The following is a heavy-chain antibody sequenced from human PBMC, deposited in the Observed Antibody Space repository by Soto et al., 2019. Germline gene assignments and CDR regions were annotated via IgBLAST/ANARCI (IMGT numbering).Heavy chain of an antibody. CDR3: TIGAGWTTDY. CDR2: IHHSGST. CDR1: AGSISSNY. J-gene: IGHJ4*02. Sequence: QVQLQESGPGLVRPSETLSLTFTVSAGSISSNYWNWIRQAPGKGLDWIGLIHHSGSTNYNPSLKRRGTISLDTSKNQLSLKLSSVTAADPAVYYCTIGAGWTTDYWGQGTLVTVSS. V-gene: IGHV4-59*01. D-gene: IGHD6-19*01.